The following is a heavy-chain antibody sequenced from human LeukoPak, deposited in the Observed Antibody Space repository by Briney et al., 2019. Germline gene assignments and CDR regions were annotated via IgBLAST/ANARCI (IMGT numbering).Heavy chain of an antibody. CDR3: ARGRFGEN. J-gene: IGHJ4*02. V-gene: IGHV1-69*05. CDR2: IIPIFGTA. Sequence: GASVKVSCKASGGTFSSYAISWVRQAPGQGLEWMGGIIPIFGTANYAQKFQGRVTITRNTSISTAYMELSSLRSEDTAVYYCARGRFGENWGQGTLVTVSS. D-gene: IGHD3-10*01. CDR1: GGTFSSYA.